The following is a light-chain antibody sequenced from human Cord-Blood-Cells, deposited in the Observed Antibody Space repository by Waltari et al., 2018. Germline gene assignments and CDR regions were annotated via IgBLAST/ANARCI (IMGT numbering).Light chain of an antibody. CDR2: GAS. V-gene: IGKV3-20*01. CDR1: QSVSSSY. Sequence: EIVLTQSPGTLSLSHGERAKLSCRASQSVSSSYLAWYQQKPGQAPRLLIYGASSRATGIPDRFSGSGSGTDFTLTISRLEPEDFAVYYCQQYGSSPSTFGGGTKVEIK. CDR3: QQYGSSPST. J-gene: IGKJ4*01.